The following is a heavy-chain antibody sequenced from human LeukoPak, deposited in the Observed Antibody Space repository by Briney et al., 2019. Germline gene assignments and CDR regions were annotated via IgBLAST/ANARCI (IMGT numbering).Heavy chain of an antibody. V-gene: IGHV4-39*07. J-gene: IGHJ5*02. D-gene: IGHD3-10*01. CDR3: VRGPYGSGISNWFDP. Sequence: PSETLSLTCTVSGGSISSSSYYWGWIRQPPGKGLEWIGSIYYSGSTYYNPSLKSRVTISVDTSKNQFSLKLTSVTAADTAVYYCVRGPYGSGISNWFDPWGQGTLVIVSS. CDR2: IYYSGST. CDR1: GGSISSSSYY.